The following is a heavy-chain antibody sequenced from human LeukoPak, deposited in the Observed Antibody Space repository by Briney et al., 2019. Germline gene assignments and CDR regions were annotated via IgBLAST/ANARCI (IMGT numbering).Heavy chain of an antibody. V-gene: IGHV4-59*01. CDR1: GGSISSYY. D-gene: IGHD6-13*01. CDR3: ARSSRGAAAGFDY. J-gene: IGHJ4*02. CDR2: IYYSGTT. Sequence: SETLSLTCNVSGGSISSYYWSWIRQPPGKGLELIAYIYYSGTTNYNPSLKSRVTVSVDTSKNQFSLKLTSVTAADTAVYYCARSSRGAAAGFDYWGQGTLVTVSS.